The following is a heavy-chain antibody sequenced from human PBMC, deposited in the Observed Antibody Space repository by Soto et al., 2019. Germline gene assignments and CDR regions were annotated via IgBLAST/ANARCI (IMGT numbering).Heavy chain of an antibody. V-gene: IGHV1-18*01. Sequence: ASVKVSCKASGYTFTSYGISWVRQAPGQGLEWMGWISAYNGNTNYAQKFQGRVTITRDTSASTAYMELSSLRSEDTAVYYCARNYYDSSGYYYLWYFD. D-gene: IGHD3-22*01. CDR2: ISAYNGNT. CDR3: ARNYYDSSGYYYLWYFD. J-gene: IGHJ2*01. CDR1: GYTFTSYG.